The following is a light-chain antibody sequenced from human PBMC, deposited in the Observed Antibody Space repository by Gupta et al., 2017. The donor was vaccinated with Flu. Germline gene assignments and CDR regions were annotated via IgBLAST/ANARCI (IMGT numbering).Light chain of an antibody. V-gene: IGLV1-44*01. CDR2: GNS. J-gene: IGLJ1*01. Sequence: QSPLAQPPSASATPGQRVTISFSESISNIGSNNVHWYQQVPGTAPKLLIYGNSQRPSGVPDLFSGSKSGTSASLAISGLQSEDEADYYCAAWDDSLNGHYVFGTWTKVTAL. CDR3: AAWDDSLNGHYV. CDR1: ISNIGSNN.